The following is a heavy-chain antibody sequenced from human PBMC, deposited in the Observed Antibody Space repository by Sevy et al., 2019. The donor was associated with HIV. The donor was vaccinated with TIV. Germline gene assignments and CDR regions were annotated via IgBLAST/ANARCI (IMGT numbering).Heavy chain of an antibody. Sequence: GGSLRLSCAASGFNFDDYAMHWVRQAPGKGLEWVSGISWNSGSIGYADSVKGRFTISRDNAKKSLFLQMNSLRTEDMALYYCAKGLVLYYYYAMDVWGQGTTVTVSS. J-gene: IGHJ6*02. V-gene: IGHV3-9*03. CDR1: GFNFDDYA. CDR2: ISWNSGSI. CDR3: AKGLVLYYYYAMDV.